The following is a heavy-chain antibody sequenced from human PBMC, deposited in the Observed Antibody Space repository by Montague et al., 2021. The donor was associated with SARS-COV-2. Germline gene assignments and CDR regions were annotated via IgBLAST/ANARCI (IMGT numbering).Heavy chain of an antibody. CDR2: IYHSGST. J-gene: IGHJ4*02. Sequence: SETLSLTCTVSGGSISSYYWSWIRQPPGKGLEWIGYIYHSGSTNYNPSLKSQVTISVDTSKNQFSLKLSSVTAADTAVYYCARVFPRWLQFDPYFDYWGQGTLVTVSS. CDR3: ARVFPRWLQFDPYFDY. CDR1: GGSISSYY. D-gene: IGHD5-24*01. V-gene: IGHV4-59*01.